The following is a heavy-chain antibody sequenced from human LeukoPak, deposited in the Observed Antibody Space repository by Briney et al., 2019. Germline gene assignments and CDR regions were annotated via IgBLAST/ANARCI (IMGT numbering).Heavy chain of an antibody. D-gene: IGHD3-22*01. CDR3: AKQDYASSGYQFDY. V-gene: IGHV3-30*02. J-gene: IGHJ4*02. CDR2: IRYDGSNK. Sequence: GGSLRLSCAASGFTFSSYGMHWVRQAPGKGLEWVAFIRYDGSNKYYADSVKGRFTISRDNSKNTLSLQMNSLRAEDTAVFYCAKQDYASSGYQFDYWGQGTLVTVSS. CDR1: GFTFSSYG.